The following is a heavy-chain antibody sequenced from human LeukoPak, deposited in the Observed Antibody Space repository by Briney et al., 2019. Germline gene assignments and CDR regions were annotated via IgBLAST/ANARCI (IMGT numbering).Heavy chain of an antibody. V-gene: IGHV4-59*02. Sequence: SETLSLTCTVSGGSVSNYYWSWIRQPPGKGLEWIGYIYYSGSTNYNPSLKSRVTISVDTSKNQFSLKLSSVTAADTAVYYCARETHDSSGYAFDIWGQGTMVTVSS. J-gene: IGHJ3*02. CDR1: GGSVSNYY. CDR3: ARETHDSSGYAFDI. CDR2: IYYSGST. D-gene: IGHD3-22*01.